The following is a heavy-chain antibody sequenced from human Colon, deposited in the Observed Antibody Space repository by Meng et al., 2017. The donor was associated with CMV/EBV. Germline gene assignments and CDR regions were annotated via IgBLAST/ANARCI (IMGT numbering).Heavy chain of an antibody. V-gene: IGHV3-74*01. J-gene: IGHJ5*02. CDR1: GFTFSSYW. Sequence: GGSLRLSCAASGFTFSSYWMHWVRQAPGKGLVWVSRINSDGSITNYADSVKGRFTISGDNAKNTLYLQMNSLRAEDTAVYYCARATVQGINWFDPWGQGTPVTVSS. CDR2: INSDGSIT. D-gene: IGHD4-17*01. CDR3: ARATVQGINWFDP.